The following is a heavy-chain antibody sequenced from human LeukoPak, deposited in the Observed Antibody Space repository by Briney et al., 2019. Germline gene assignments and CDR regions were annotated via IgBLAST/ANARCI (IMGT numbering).Heavy chain of an antibody. CDR2: IRYDGSNK. V-gene: IGHV3-30*02. Sequence: GGSLRLSCAASGFTFSSYGMHWVRQAPGKGLEWVAFIRYDGSNKYYADSVKGRFTISRDNSKNTLYLQMNSLKTEDTAVYYCTPCPSSGYYVNYWGQGTLVTVSS. J-gene: IGHJ4*02. CDR3: TPCPSSGYYVNY. D-gene: IGHD3-22*01. CDR1: GFTFSSYG.